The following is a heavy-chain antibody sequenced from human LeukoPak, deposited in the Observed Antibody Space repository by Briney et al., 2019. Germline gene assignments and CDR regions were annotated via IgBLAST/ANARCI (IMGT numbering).Heavy chain of an antibody. V-gene: IGHV3-48*03. CDR1: GFSLSSYE. D-gene: IGHD3-16*01. Sequence: GGSLRLSCEASGFSLSSYEMNWVRQAPGRGLEWVSHISSRGSTIYYADSVKGRFTISRDNAKNSLYLQMNSLRAEDTAVYYCARVGWVLRYAFDIWGQGTIVTVSS. CDR3: ARVGWVLRYAFDI. CDR2: ISSRGSTI. J-gene: IGHJ3*02.